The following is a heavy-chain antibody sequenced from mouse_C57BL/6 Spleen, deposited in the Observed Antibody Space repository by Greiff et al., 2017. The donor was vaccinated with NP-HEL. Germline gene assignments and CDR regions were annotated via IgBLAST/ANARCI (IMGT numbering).Heavy chain of an antibody. V-gene: IGHV1-50*01. J-gene: IGHJ2*01. Sequence: VKLQQPGAELVKPGASVKLSCKASGYTFTSYWMQWVKQRPGQGLEWIGEIDPSDSYTNYNQKFKGKATLTVDTSSSTAYMQLSSLTSEDSAVYYCARFYYGSVDYWGQGTTLTVSS. CDR1: GYTFTSYW. D-gene: IGHD1-1*01. CDR3: ARFYYGSVDY. CDR2: IDPSDSYT.